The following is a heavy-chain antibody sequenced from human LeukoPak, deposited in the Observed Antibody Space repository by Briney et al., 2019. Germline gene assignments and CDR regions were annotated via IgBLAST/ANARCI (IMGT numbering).Heavy chain of an antibody. Sequence: GGSLRLSCAASGFTFSSYAMSWVRQAPEKGLEWVSAISGSGGSTYYADSVKGRFTISRDNSKNTLYLQMNSLRAEDTAVYYCAKGGIGDILTGYFSGKKYYFDYWGQGTLVTVSS. CDR3: AKGGIGDILTGYFSGKKYYFDY. J-gene: IGHJ4*02. V-gene: IGHV3-23*01. CDR2: ISGSGGST. D-gene: IGHD3-9*01. CDR1: GFTFSSYA.